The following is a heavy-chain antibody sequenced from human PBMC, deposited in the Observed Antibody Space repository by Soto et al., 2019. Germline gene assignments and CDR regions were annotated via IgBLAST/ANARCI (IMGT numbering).Heavy chain of an antibody. CDR1: GFSLSTSGVG. CDR3: THRLGPPYYFDY. D-gene: IGHD3-10*01. V-gene: IGHV2-5*02. Sequence: QITLKESGPTLVKPTQTLTLTCTFSGFSLSTSGVGVGWIRQPPGKALEWLALIYWDDDKRYSPSLKSRLAITKDTSPIPVVLTMTNIDPVDTATYYCTHRLGPPYYFDYWGQGTLVTVSS. J-gene: IGHJ4*02. CDR2: IYWDDDK.